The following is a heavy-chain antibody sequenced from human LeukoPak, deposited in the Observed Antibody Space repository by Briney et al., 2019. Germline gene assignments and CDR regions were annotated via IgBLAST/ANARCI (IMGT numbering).Heavy chain of an antibody. D-gene: IGHD3-22*01. CDR3: ARDREYDSSGYYYRAGLFDI. CDR2: IYYSGST. J-gene: IGHJ3*02. CDR1: GGSISSGGYY. V-gene: IGHV4-31*03. Sequence: SQTLSLTCTVSGGSISSGGYYCSWIRQHPGKGLEWIGYIYYSGSTYYNPSLKSRVTISVDTSKNQFSLKLSSVTAADTAVYYCARDREYDSSGYYYRAGLFDIWGQGTMVTVSS.